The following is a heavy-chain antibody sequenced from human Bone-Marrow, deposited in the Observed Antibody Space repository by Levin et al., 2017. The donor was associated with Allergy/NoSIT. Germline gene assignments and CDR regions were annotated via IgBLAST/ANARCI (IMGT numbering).Heavy chain of an antibody. CDR2: IYWDDDK. CDR1: GISVSTSGVG. D-gene: IGHD6-13*01. CDR3: AHSDGSRWNFDF. Sequence: ESGPTLVRPTQTLTLTCTLSGISVSTSGVGVAWIRQPPGEALEWLALIYWDDDKRYSPSLKSRLTITKDTSKNQAVLMMTNMDPVDTATYYCAHSDGSRWNFDFWGQGILVAVSS. V-gene: IGHV2-5*02. J-gene: IGHJ4*02.